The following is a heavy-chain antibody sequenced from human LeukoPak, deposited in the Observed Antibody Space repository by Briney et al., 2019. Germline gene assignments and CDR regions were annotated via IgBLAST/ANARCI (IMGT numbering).Heavy chain of an antibody. J-gene: IGHJ4*02. D-gene: IGHD5-12*01. CDR1: GFTFSSYG. V-gene: IGHV3-23*01. Sequence: PGGSLRLSCAASGFTFSSYGMSWVRQAPGKGLEWVSGVRGSGVTTYYADSVNGRFTISRDNSKNMLYLQMNSLRAEDTAVYYCAKHVGEDSGYLFDYWGQGILVTVSS. CDR2: VRGSGVTT. CDR3: AKHVGEDSGYLFDY.